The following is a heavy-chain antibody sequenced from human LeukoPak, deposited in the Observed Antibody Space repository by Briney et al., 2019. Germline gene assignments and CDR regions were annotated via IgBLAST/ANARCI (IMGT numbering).Heavy chain of an antibody. V-gene: IGHV3-23*01. J-gene: IGHJ4*01. CDR3: AKSMADCLRPGVWYDFDN. CDR2: ISGSGGST. Sequence: GGSLRLSCAASGYTFTGYAISWVRQAPGKGRGWVSAISGSGGSTYYADSVKGRFTISRDNSKNTLYLQMNSLRALVTDRNNCAKSMADCLRPGVWYDFDNWGQGTLVTVSS. CDR1: GYTFTGYA. D-gene: IGHD3/OR15-3a*01.